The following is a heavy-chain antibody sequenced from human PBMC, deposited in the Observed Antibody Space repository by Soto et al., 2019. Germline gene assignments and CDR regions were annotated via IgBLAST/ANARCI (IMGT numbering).Heavy chain of an antibody. CDR2: ISYDGNNK. V-gene: IGHV3-30*03. CDR1: GFTFSTDG. Sequence: PGGSLRLSCAASGFTFSTDGMHWVRQAPGKGLEWVAVISYDGNNKYYADSVKGRFTISRDTSKNTLSLQMNSLRVEDTAVYYCARGHSSGYYDGFGPPGGFVDYWGQGTLVTVSS. D-gene: IGHD3-22*01. J-gene: IGHJ4*02. CDR3: ARGHSSGYYDGFGPPGGFVDY.